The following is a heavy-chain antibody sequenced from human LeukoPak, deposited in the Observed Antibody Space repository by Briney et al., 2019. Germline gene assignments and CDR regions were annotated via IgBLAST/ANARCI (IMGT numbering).Heavy chain of an antibody. D-gene: IGHD3-16*02. CDR3: ARLNDYVWGSYRYWPHFDY. CDR2: INPNSGGT. Sequence: GASVKVSCKASGYTFTGYYMHWVRQALGQGLEWMGWINPNSGGTNYAQKFQGRVTMTRDTSISTAYMELSRLRSDDTAVYYCARLNDYVWGSYRYWPHFDYWGQGTLVTVSS. J-gene: IGHJ4*02. V-gene: IGHV1-2*02. CDR1: GYTFTGYY.